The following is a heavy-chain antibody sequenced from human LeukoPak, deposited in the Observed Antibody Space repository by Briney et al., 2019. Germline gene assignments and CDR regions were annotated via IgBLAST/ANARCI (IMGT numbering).Heavy chain of an antibody. D-gene: IGHD5-12*01. CDR2: IQYDGSNK. CDR1: GFTFSSYD. J-gene: IGHJ4*02. V-gene: IGHV3-30*02. Sequence: GGSLRLSCAASGFTFSSYDMRCVRQAPGKGLEWVAFIQYDGSNKYYADSVKGRFTISRDNSESTLYLQMNSLRAEDTAVYYCAQGGVATIPWYIDYWGQGTLVTVSS. CDR3: AQGGVATIPWYIDY.